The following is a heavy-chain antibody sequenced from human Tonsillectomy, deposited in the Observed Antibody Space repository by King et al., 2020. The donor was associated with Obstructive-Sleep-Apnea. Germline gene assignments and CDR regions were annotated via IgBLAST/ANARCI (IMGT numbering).Heavy chain of an antibody. CDR3: ARGNIAAPGAWFDP. D-gene: IGHD6-25*01. V-gene: IGHV4-34*01. Sequence: VQLQQWGAGLLKPSETLSLTCAVYGGSFSDYYWSWIRQPPGKGLEWIGEINHSGNTNYNPSLKSRVTISVGTSKNQFSLQLHSMTPEDTAVYYCARGNIAAPGAWFDPWGQGTLVTVSS. CDR2: INHSGNT. J-gene: IGHJ5*02. CDR1: GGSFSDYY.